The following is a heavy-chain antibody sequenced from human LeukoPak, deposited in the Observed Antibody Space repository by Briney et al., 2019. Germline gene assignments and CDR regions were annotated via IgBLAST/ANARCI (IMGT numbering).Heavy chain of an antibody. Sequence: GPLRLSCAAAGFTFSTYAMTWVRQAPGKGLEWVSAISAGGPSTYYADSVRGRFTISRDDSQDTVYLQMNTLRAEDTAVYYCAKVVSGYHFDYWGQGTLVTVSS. CDR1: GFTFSTYA. J-gene: IGHJ4*02. V-gene: IGHV3-23*01. CDR3: AKVVSGYHFDY. CDR2: ISAGGPST. D-gene: IGHD5-12*01.